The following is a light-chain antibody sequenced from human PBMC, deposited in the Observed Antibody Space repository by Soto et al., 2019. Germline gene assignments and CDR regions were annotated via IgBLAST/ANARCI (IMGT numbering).Light chain of an antibody. CDR3: QQSYNTPQT. Sequence: IHMTQSPSSLAASVGDRVTITCRASQTISTYVNWYRQKSGAAPELLIYDASTLQSGVPSRFRGGGSGTDFTLTISSLQLEDFATYYCQQSYNTPQTFGQGTKVDIK. CDR1: QTISTY. V-gene: IGKV1-39*01. CDR2: DAS. J-gene: IGKJ1*01.